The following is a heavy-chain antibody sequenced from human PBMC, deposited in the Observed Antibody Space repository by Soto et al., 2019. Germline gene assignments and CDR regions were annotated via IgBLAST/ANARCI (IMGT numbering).Heavy chain of an antibody. CDR3: ARVTLKAGNWFDP. CDR2: INPKSRGT. V-gene: IGHV1-2*02. Sequence: ASVKVSCKASGYTFTDYFIHWVRQAPGQGYEWMGWINPKSRGTTYAQKFQGRVTMTRDTSNSTAYMELRGLRSDDTAIYYCARVTLKAGNWFDPWGQGTLVTVAS. J-gene: IGHJ5*02. CDR1: GYTFTDYF.